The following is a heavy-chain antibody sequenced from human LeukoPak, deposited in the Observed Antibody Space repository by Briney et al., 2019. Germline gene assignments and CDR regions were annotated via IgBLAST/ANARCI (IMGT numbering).Heavy chain of an antibody. CDR3: ARDLRRFAAYYFDY. CDR2: ISSDGRDK. CDR1: GFTFSGYA. J-gene: IGHJ4*02. D-gene: IGHD5/OR15-5a*01. V-gene: IGHV3-30*03. Sequence: GGSLRLSCAASGFTFSGYAIHWVRQAPGKGLEWVAVISSDGRDKHHADSVKGRFTISRDNSKNTLYLQANSLRAEDTAVYYCARDLRRFAAYYFDYWGQGTLVTVSS.